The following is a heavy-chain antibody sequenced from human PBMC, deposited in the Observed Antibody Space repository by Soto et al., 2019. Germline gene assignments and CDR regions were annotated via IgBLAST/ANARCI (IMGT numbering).Heavy chain of an antibody. D-gene: IGHD6-19*01. CDR3: AREKWASGSRWFDP. V-gene: IGHV1-3*01. J-gene: IGHJ5*02. CDR2: INVGNGNT. CDR1: GYTYISYS. Sequence: ASVKVSCKASGYTYISYSMHWVRQAPGQRLEWMGWINVGNGNTKYSQNFQGRVTINQDTSASTAYMELSSLTSEDTVVYYCAREKWASGSRWFDPWGQGTLVTVSS.